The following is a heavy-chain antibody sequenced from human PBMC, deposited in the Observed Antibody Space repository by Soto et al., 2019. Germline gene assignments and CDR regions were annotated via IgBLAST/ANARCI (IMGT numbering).Heavy chain of an antibody. Sequence: ASVKVSCKASGYTFTSYAMHWVRQAPGQRLEWMGWINAGNVNTKYSQKFQGRVTITRDTSASTAYMELSSLRSEDTAVYYCARDGGRHCSGGSCYGYGMDVWGQGTTVTVSS. CDR3: ARDGGRHCSGGSCYGYGMDV. D-gene: IGHD2-15*01. J-gene: IGHJ6*02. V-gene: IGHV1-3*01. CDR1: GYTFTSYA. CDR2: INAGNVNT.